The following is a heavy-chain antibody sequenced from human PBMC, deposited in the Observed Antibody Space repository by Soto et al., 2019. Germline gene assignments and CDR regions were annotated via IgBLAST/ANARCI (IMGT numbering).Heavy chain of an antibody. CDR1: GYTLTELS. V-gene: IGHV1-24*01. CDR2: FDPEDGET. J-gene: IGHJ1*01. CDR3: ARVSGYCSSTSCRFQH. D-gene: IGHD2-2*01. Sequence: ASVKGSCKVSGYTLTELSMHWVRQAPGKGLEWMGGFDPEDGETIYAQKFQGRVTMTRDTSINTAYMELSSLRSEDTAVYYCARVSGYCSSTSCRFQHWGQGTLVTVSS.